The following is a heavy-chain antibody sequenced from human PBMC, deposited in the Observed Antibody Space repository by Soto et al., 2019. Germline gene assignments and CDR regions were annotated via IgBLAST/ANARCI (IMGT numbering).Heavy chain of an antibody. CDR2: IYYSGST. D-gene: IGHD2-2*01. V-gene: IGHV4-39*01. CDR3: ARLPSTNYYYYSDMDV. J-gene: IGHJ6*03. CDR1: GGSIRSSSYY. Sequence: AETLSLTCTVSGGSIRSSSYYWGWIRQPPGKGLEWIGSIYYSGSTYYNPSLNSRVTISVDTSKNQASLKLSSVTAADTAVYYCARLPSTNYYYYSDMDVWGKGTTVTVSS.